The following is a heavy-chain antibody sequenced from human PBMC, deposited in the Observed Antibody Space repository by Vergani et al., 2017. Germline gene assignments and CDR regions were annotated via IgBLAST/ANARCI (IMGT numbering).Heavy chain of an antibody. CDR1: GGSISSGDYY. V-gene: IGHV4-30-4*08. CDR2: IYYSGST. Sequence: QVQLQESGPGLVKPSQTLSLTCTVSGGSISSGDYYWSWIRQPPGKGLEWIGYIYYSGSTYYNPSLKSRVTISVDTSKNQFSLKLSSVTAADTAVYYCARAVGRDGYNYWDFESRLEYFDYWGQGTLVTVSS. D-gene: IGHD5-24*01. J-gene: IGHJ4*02. CDR3: ARAVGRDGYNYWDFESRLEYFDY.